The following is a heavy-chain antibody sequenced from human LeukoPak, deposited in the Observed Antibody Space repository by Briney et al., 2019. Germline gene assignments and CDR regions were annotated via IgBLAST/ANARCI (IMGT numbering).Heavy chain of an antibody. J-gene: IGHJ5*02. CDR3: ARERAYCSGGSCYSFWFDP. CDR1: GFTFSSHW. V-gene: IGHV3-74*01. Sequence: PGGSLRLSCAASGFTFSSHWMHWVRQAPGKGLVWVSRINSDGSSTSYADSVKGRFTISRDNAKNTLYLQMNSLRAEDTAVYYCARERAYCSGGSCYSFWFDPWGQGTLVTVSS. D-gene: IGHD2-15*01. CDR2: INSDGSST.